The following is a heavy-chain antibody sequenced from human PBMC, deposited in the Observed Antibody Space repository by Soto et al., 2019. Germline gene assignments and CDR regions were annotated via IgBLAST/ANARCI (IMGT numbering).Heavy chain of an antibody. CDR2: IKQDGSEK. Sequence: GGSLRLSCAASGFTFSIYWMSWVRQAPGKGLEWVANIKQDGSEKYYVDSVKGRFTISRDNAKNSLYLQMNSLRAEDTAVYYCADGYSLFDYWGQGTLVTVSS. CDR1: GFTFSIYW. CDR3: ADGYSLFDY. V-gene: IGHV3-7*01. D-gene: IGHD5-18*01. J-gene: IGHJ4*02.